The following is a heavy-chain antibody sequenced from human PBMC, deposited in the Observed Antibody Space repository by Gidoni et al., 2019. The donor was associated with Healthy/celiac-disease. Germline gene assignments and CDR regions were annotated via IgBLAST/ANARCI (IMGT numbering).Heavy chain of an antibody. D-gene: IGHD3-10*01. CDR3: ARARGPDDAFDI. CDR1: GFTFSTYG. Sequence: QVQLVESGGGVVQPGRSLRLSCAASGFTFSTYGMHWVRQAPGKGLGWVAVIWYDGSNKYYADSVKGRFTISRDNSKNTLYLQMNSLRAEDTAVYYCARARGPDDAFDIWGQGTMVTVSS. CDR2: IWYDGSNK. V-gene: IGHV3-33*01. J-gene: IGHJ3*02.